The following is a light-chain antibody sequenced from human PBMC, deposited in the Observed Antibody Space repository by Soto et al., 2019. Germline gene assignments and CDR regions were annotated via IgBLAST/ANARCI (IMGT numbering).Light chain of an antibody. J-gene: IGLJ3*02. CDR2: GNS. V-gene: IGLV1-40*01. CDR3: QSYDSSLSGSV. CDR1: SSNIGAGYD. Sequence: QSVLTQPPSVSGSPGQRVTISCTGSSSNIGAGYDVHWYQQLPGTAPKLLIYGNSNRPSGVPDRFSGSKSGNSASLAITGLQVEDEAEYDCQSYDSSLSGSVFGGGTKLTVL.